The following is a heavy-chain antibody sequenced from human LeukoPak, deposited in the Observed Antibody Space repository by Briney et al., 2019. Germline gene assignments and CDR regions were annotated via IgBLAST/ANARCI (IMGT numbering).Heavy chain of an antibody. Sequence: SGPTLVQPTQTLTLTCTFSGFSLSTSGVGVGWIRQPPGKALEWLALIHLNDDKRYSPSLKSRLTITKDTSKDQVVLTMTNMDPVDTGTYYCAHRPAAMYDSSGYYLDAFDIWGQGTMVTVSS. CDR1: GFSLSTSGVG. CDR2: IHLNDDK. J-gene: IGHJ3*02. V-gene: IGHV2-5*01. D-gene: IGHD3-22*01. CDR3: AHRPAAMYDSSGYYLDAFDI.